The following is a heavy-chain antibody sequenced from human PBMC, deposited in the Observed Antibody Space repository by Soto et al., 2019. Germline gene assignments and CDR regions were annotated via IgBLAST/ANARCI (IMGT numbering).Heavy chain of an antibody. CDR2: ISYHGRNK. Sequence: QVQLVESGGGVVQPGTSLRLSCAAAGFTFSDSGMHWVRQAPGKGLEWVAVISYHGRNKHYADSVKGRFTISRDNSENTLFLQMNSLILEDTAVYYCAKDAFGASVGPEYFHHWGQGTLVTVPS. CDR1: GFTFSDSG. J-gene: IGHJ1*01. CDR3: AKDAFGASVGPEYFHH. D-gene: IGHD3-16*01. V-gene: IGHV3-30*18.